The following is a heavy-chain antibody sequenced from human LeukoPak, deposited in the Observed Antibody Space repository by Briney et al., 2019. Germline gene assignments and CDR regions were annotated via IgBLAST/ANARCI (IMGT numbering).Heavy chain of an antibody. J-gene: IGHJ4*02. D-gene: IGHD2-15*01. CDR3: PALALGYCSGGSCYNFDY. CDR1: GFTFTSSA. CDR2: IVVGSGNT. V-gene: IGHV1-58*02. Sequence: ASVKVSCKASGFTFTSSAMQWVRQARGQRLEWIGWIVVGSGNTNYAQKFQERVTITRDMSTSTAYTELSSLRSEDTAVYYCPALALGYCSGGSCYNFDYWGQGTLVTVSS.